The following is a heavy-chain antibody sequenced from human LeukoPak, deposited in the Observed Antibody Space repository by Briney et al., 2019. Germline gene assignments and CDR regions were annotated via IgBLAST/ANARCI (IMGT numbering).Heavy chain of an antibody. CDR3: VRDNSPAESRQAYDAFDL. Sequence: RTGGSLRLSCTVSRITLTSSWMSWVRQAPGKGLEWVANIRPDGTIKHYLDSVNGRFTISRDNAENSLYLQMDSLRGEDTAVYYCVRDNSPAESRQAYDAFDLWGQGTMVTVSS. CDR2: IRPDGTIK. CDR1: RITLTSSW. V-gene: IGHV3-7*01. J-gene: IGHJ3*01.